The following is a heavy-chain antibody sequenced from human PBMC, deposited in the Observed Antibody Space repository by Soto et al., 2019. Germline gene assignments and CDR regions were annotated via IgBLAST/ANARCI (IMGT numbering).Heavy chain of an antibody. Sequence: EVQLVQSGAEVKRPGESLKISCKVSGYSLSSYWIAWVRQMPGKGLEWMGIIYVGDSDPKCSPSFQGQVTISADKSISSAYLQWSSLKASDTAMYYCARRVTAAGGFWYFDLWGRGTLVTVSS. D-gene: IGHD6-25*01. CDR2: IYVGDSDP. CDR3: ARRVTAAGGFWYFDL. V-gene: IGHV5-51*01. CDR1: GYSLSSYW. J-gene: IGHJ2*01.